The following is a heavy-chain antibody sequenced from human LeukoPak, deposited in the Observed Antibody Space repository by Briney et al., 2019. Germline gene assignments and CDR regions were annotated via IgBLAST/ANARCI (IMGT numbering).Heavy chain of an antibody. V-gene: IGHV3-30*18. J-gene: IGHJ4*02. Sequence: GGSLRLSCAASGFTISSYGMHWVRQAPGKGLEWVAVTSYDGSHKNYADSVKGRFTISRDNSKNTLELQMSSLRAEDTAVYYCAKDQDSYGLDFWGQGTLVNVSS. D-gene: IGHD5-18*01. CDR3: AKDQDSYGLDF. CDR1: GFTISSYG. CDR2: TSYDGSHK.